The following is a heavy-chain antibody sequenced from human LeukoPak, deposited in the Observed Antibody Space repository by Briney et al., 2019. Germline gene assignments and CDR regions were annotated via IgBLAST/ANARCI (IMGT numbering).Heavy chain of an antibody. J-gene: IGHJ2*01. D-gene: IGHD3-10*01. CDR1: GGSISSYY. Sequence: SETLSLTCTVSGGSISSYYWSWIRQPAGKGLEWIGRIYTSGSTNYNPSLKSRVTMSVDTSKNHFSLKLSSVTAADTAVYYCARAIRGLEPGADTFDLWGRGTLVTVSS. V-gene: IGHV4-4*07. CDR3: ARAIRGLEPGADTFDL. CDR2: IYTSGST.